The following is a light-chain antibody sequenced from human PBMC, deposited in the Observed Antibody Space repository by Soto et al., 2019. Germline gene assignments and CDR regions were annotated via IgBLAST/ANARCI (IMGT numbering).Light chain of an antibody. Sequence: EIVLTQSPDTLSLSPGERATLSCWASHRFTTHLAWFQQRPGQTPRLLIYDASTRAPGIPARFSGRGSGADFTLTISSLEPEDFAVYYCQQRSDSITFGQGTRLE. CDR2: DAS. J-gene: IGKJ5*01. CDR1: HRFTTH. V-gene: IGKV3-11*01. CDR3: QQRSDSIT.